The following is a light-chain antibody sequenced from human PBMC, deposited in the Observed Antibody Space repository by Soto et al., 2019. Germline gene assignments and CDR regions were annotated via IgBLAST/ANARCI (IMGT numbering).Light chain of an antibody. J-gene: IGKJ5*01. CDR2: DAS. Sequence: ILLTQSPDTLSLSPGERATLSCRASQSVTKFLAWYQQKPGQAPRLLIYDASIRATGIPARFSGSGSGTDFTLTISSLEPEDFAVYYCHQRSDWPPITCGQGTRLEL. CDR1: QSVTKF. V-gene: IGKV3-11*01. CDR3: HQRSDWPPIT.